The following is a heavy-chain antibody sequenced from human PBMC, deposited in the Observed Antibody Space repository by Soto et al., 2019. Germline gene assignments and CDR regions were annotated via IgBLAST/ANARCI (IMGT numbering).Heavy chain of an antibody. V-gene: IGHV3-7*03. Sequence: PGGSLRLSCAAPGFTFSSHWMSWVRQAPGKGLEWLASIKQDGSEKHYVDSVKGRFTISRDNAKNSLYLQMNSLRSDDTAVYYCARDRFLEWLLQWTPNDYWGQGTLVTVSS. J-gene: IGHJ4*02. CDR2: IKQDGSEK. CDR3: ARDRFLEWLLQWTPNDY. D-gene: IGHD3-3*01. CDR1: GFTFSSHW.